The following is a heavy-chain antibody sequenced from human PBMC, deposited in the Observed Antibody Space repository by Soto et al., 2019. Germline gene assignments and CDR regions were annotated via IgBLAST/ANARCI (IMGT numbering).Heavy chain of an antibody. CDR2: ISGSGGST. Sequence: EVHLLESGGGLVQPGESLRLSCAASGFTFSSYAMSWVRQAPGKGLVWVSGISGSGGSTFYADSVKGRFTISRDNSKNTLYVQLNSLRADDTAVYYCAKDLQRAVTTSFDYWGQGTLVTVSS. CDR1: GFTFSSYA. D-gene: IGHD4-17*01. V-gene: IGHV3-23*01. CDR3: AKDLQRAVTTSFDY. J-gene: IGHJ4*02.